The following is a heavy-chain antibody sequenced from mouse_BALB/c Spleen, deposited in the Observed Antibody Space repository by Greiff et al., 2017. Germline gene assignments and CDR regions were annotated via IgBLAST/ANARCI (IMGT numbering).Heavy chain of an antibody. D-gene: IGHD2-1*01. J-gene: IGHJ4*01. CDR2: ISSGSSTI. CDR3: ARWGNSYAMDY. Sequence: DVMLVESGGGLVQPGGSRKLSCAASGFTFSSFGMHWVRQAPEKGLEWVAYISSGSSTIYYADTVKGRFTISRDNPKNTLFLQMTSLRSEDTAMYYCARWGNSYAMDYWGQGTSVTVSS. V-gene: IGHV5-17*02. CDR1: GFTFSSFG.